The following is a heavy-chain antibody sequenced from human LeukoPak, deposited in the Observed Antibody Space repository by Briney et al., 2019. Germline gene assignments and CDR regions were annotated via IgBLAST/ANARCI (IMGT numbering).Heavy chain of an antibody. CDR1: GFTVSRNY. CDR2: IYSGRST. J-gene: IGHJ4*02. V-gene: IGHV3-66*01. Sequence: GGSLNLPWAASGFTVSRNYRSWSRQPPGKGLEWVSVIYSGRSTYYADSVKGRFTISRDNSKNTLYLQMNSLRAEDTAVYYCARGYGDGTDYWGQGTLVTISS. CDR3: ARGYGDGTDY. D-gene: IGHD4-17*01.